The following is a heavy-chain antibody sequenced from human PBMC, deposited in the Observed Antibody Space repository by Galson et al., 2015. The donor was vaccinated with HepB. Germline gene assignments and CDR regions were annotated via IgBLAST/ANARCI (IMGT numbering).Heavy chain of an antibody. D-gene: IGHD4-23*01. J-gene: IGHJ3*02. CDR3: AREGRGYGGNDAFDI. V-gene: IGHV1-69*04. CDR2: IIPILGIA. CDR1: GGTFSSYA. Sequence: SVKVSCKASGGTFSSYAIGWVRQAPGQGLEWMGRIIPILGIANYAQKFQGRVTITADKSTSTAYMELSSLRSEDTAVYYCAREGRGYGGNDAFDIWGQGTMVTVSS.